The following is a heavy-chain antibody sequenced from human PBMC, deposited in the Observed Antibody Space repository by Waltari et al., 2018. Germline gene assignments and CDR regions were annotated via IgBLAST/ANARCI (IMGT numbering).Heavy chain of an antibody. J-gene: IGHJ4*02. D-gene: IGHD4-4*01. Sequence: EVQVLESGGGLVQPGGSLRLSCAASGFTFPHYPMTWVRQAPGKGLGWVSSVSGGGGTTYYADSVKGRFTISRDNSKNTLFLQMNSLRDEDTAVYYCGTSPDYSTSEGYWGQGTLVTVSS. CDR2: VSGGGGTT. CDR1: GFTFPHYP. V-gene: IGHV3-23*01. CDR3: GTSPDYSTSEGY.